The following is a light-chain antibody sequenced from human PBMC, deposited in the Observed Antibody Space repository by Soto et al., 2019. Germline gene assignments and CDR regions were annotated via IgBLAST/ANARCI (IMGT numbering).Light chain of an antibody. CDR1: ERIYSAY. CDR2: GAS. J-gene: IGKJ5*01. Sequence: EVVLTQSPGTLSLSRGERATLSCRASERIYSAYLGWYQQKPGQAPRLLIYGASSRATGIPDRFSGSGSGTDITLTISRLEPEDFAVYYCQQRGDWPPITFGQGTRLEIK. CDR3: QQRGDWPPIT. V-gene: IGKV3D-20*02.